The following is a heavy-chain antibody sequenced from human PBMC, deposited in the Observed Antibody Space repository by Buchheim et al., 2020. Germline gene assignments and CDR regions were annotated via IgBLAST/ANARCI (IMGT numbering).Heavy chain of an antibody. CDR1: GGSISSGDYY. J-gene: IGHJ4*02. Sequence: QVQLQESGPGLVKPSQTLSLTCTVSGGSISSGDYYWSWIRQPPGKGLEWIGYIYYSGSTYYNPSLNSRVTISVDTSKHQFSLKLSSVTAADTAVYYCARGPHKGYSGYDPSNFDYWGQGTL. V-gene: IGHV4-30-4*01. CDR2: IYYSGST. D-gene: IGHD5-12*01. CDR3: ARGPHKGYSGYDPSNFDY.